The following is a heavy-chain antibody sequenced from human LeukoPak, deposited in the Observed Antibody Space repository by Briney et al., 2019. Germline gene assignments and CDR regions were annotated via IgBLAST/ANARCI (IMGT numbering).Heavy chain of an antibody. D-gene: IGHD6-13*01. J-gene: IGHJ4*02. CDR3: ARDQPYSSSWYGGEGDLDY. CDR1: GYTFTSYG. CDR2: ISAYNGNT. V-gene: IGHV1-18*01. Sequence: ASVKVSCKASGYTFTSYGISWVRQAPGQGLEWMGWISAYNGNTNYAQKLQGRVTMTTDTSTSTAYMELRSLRSDDTAVYYCARDQPYSSSWYGGEGDLDYWGQGTLVTVSS.